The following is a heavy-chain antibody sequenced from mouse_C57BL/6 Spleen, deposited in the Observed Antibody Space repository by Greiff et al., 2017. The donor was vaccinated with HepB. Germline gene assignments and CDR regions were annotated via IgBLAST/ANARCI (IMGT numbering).Heavy chain of an antibody. CDR2: ISYDGSN. Sequence: EVKLQESGPGLVKPSQSLSLTCSVSGYSITSGYYWNWIRQFPGNKLEWMGYISYDGSNNYNPSLKNRISITRDTSKNQFFLKLNSVTTEDTATYYCARDLYDGYLYYAMDYWGQGTSVTVSS. D-gene: IGHD2-3*01. CDR3: ARDLYDGYLYYAMDY. CDR1: GYSITSGYY. J-gene: IGHJ4*01. V-gene: IGHV3-6*01.